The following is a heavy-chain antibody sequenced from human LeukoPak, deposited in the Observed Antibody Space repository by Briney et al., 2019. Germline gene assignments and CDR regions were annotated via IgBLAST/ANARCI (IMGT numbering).Heavy chain of an antibody. CDR2: ISNSSSYT. CDR1: GFTFSNYY. CDR3: ARDLSGITMVRGSYYFDY. V-gene: IGHV3-11*05. Sequence: PGGTLRLSCAACGFTFSNYYMIWIRQAPGKGLEGVSYISNSSSYTNYADSAKGRFTISRDNAKNSLYLQMNSLRAEDTAVYYCARDLSGITMVRGSYYFDYGGQETLVTVSS. D-gene: IGHD3-10*01. J-gene: IGHJ4*02.